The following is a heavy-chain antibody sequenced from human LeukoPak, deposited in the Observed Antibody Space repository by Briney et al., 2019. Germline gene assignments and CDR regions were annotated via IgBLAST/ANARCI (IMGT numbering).Heavy chain of an antibody. CDR3: AGDQTAITVNSDFDI. CDR1: GFTFSGYD. Sequence: GGSLRLSCAASGFTFSGYDMSWMRQAPGKGLEWVSWISSSGGTIYYAESVKGRFTISRDNAKNTPYMQMNSLRAEDTAVYYCAGDQTAITVNSDFDIWGTGVIVTVSS. D-gene: IGHD4-17*01. V-gene: IGHV3-11*01. J-gene: IGHJ3*02. CDR2: ISSSGGTI.